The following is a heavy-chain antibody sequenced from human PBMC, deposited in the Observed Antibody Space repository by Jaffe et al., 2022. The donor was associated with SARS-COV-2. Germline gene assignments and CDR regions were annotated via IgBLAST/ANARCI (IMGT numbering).Heavy chain of an antibody. J-gene: IGHJ6*02. D-gene: IGHD6-13*01. CDR1: GYNFTAQY. Sequence: QVQLVQSGAEVKKPGASVKVSCKASGYNFTAQYMHWVRQAPGQGLEWMGWINPNSGDTNSAEKFQGRVTMTRDTSISTGYMELSRLRFDDTAVYYCVSHQIADCSSPLCYYYHGLDVWGQGTTVTVSS. V-gene: IGHV1-2*02. CDR3: VSHQIADCSSPLCYYYHGLDV. CDR2: INPNSGDT.